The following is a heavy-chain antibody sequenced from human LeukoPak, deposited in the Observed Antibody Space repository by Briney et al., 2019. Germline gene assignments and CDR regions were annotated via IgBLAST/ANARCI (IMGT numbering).Heavy chain of an antibody. V-gene: IGHV3-NL1*01. D-gene: IGHD3-16*02. CDR3: ARDRPFGGVIDGMDV. CDR2: THSGGNT. CDR1: GFTFSSYG. Sequence: PGGSLRLSCAASGFTFSSYGMHWVRQAPGQGLEWVSVTHSGGNTYYGDSVKGRFFISRDSSENTLYLQMNSLTAEDTAVYYCARDRPFGGVIDGMDVWGQGTTVTVSS. J-gene: IGHJ6*02.